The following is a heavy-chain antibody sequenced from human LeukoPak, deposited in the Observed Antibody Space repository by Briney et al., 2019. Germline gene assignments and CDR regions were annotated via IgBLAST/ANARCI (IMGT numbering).Heavy chain of an antibody. D-gene: IGHD3-16*02. J-gene: IGHJ4*02. CDR1: GYTFTSYY. CDR3: VSIDLDS. Sequence: ASVKVSCKASGYTFTSYYMHWVRQAPGQGLEWMGIINPSGGSTSYAQKFQGRVTMTEDTSTDTAYMDVSSLRSEDTAVYYCVSIDLDSWGQGTLVTVSS. V-gene: IGHV1-46*01. CDR2: INPSGGST.